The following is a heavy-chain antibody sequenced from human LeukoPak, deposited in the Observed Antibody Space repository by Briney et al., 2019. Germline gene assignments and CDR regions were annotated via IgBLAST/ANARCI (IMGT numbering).Heavy chain of an antibody. J-gene: IGHJ4*02. D-gene: IGHD1-7*01. CDR3: AKNTRAGIGTTNFDY. V-gene: IGHV3-30-3*02. CDR2: ISYDGSSK. Sequence: GGSLRLSCAASGFTFSSYAMHWARQAPGKGLEWVAVISYDGSSKYYADSVKGRFTISRDNSINALYLQMNSLRAEDTAVYYCAKNTRAGIGTTNFDYWGQGTLVTVSS. CDR1: GFTFSSYA.